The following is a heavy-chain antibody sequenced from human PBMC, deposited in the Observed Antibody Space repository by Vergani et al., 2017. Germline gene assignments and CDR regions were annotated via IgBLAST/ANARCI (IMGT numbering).Heavy chain of an antibody. Sequence: QVQLQESGPGLVKPSETLSLTCTVSGGSISSYYWSWIRQPPGKGLEWIGYIYYSGSTNYNPSLKSRVTISVDTSKNQFSLKLSSVTAADTAVYYCAKDGDIVGTMGFDYWGQGTLVTVSS. CDR1: GGSISSYY. CDR2: IYYSGST. V-gene: IGHV4-59*01. J-gene: IGHJ4*02. D-gene: IGHD2-15*01. CDR3: AKDGDIVGTMGFDY.